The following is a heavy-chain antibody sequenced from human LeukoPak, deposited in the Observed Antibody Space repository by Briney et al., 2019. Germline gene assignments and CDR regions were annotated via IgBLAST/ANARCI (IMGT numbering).Heavy chain of an antibody. J-gene: IGHJ6*03. Sequence: GGSLRLSCAASGFTFSSYEMIWVRQAPGKGLEWVSYISSSGSSIYYADSVKGRFTISRDNAKNSLYLQMNSLRAEDTAVYYCARVNGGYCSGGSCSPMDVWGKGTTVTVSS. D-gene: IGHD2-15*01. CDR2: ISSSGSSI. CDR1: GFTFSSYE. CDR3: ARVNGGYCSGGSCSPMDV. V-gene: IGHV3-48*03.